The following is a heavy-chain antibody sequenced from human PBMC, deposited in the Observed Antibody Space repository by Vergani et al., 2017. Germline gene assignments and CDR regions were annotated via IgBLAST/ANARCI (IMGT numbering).Heavy chain of an antibody. CDR3: ARQLYDYVWGSYRSYYMDV. Sequence: QLQLQESGPGLVKPSETLSLTCTVSGGSISSSSYYWGWIRQPPGKGLEWIGSIYYSGSTYYNPSLKSRVTISVDTSKNQFSLKLSSVTAADTAVYYCARQLYDYVWGSYRSYYMDVWGKGP. CDR2: IYYSGST. D-gene: IGHD3-16*01. CDR1: GGSISSSSYY. J-gene: IGHJ6*03. V-gene: IGHV4-39*01.